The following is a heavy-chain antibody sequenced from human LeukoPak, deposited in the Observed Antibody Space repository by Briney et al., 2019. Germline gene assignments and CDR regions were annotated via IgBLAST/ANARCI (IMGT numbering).Heavy chain of an antibody. V-gene: IGHV3-30*02. CDR2: IRYDRSNK. Sequence: PGGSLRLSCAASGFTFSSYGMHWVRQAPGKGLEWVAFIRYDRSNKYYADSVKGRFTISRDNSKNTLYLQMNSLRAEDTAVYYCAKFASSGWYYFDYWGQGTLVTVSS. CDR3: AKFASSGWYYFDY. J-gene: IGHJ4*02. CDR1: GFTFSSYG. D-gene: IGHD6-19*01.